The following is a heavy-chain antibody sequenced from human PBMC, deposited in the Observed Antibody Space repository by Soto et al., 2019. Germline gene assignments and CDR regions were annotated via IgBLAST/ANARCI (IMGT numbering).Heavy chain of an antibody. CDR1: GGSISSGGYY. J-gene: IGHJ6*02. CDR2: IYYSGST. D-gene: IGHD3-3*01. Sequence: PSETLSLTCTVSGGSISSGGYYWSWSRQHPGKGLEWIGYIYYSGSTYYNPSLKSRVTISVDTSKNQFSLKLSSVTAADTAVYYCASNYDFWSCYYGDYYYVMDVWGQGTTVTVSS. CDR3: ASNYDFWSCYYGDYYYVMDV. V-gene: IGHV4-31*03.